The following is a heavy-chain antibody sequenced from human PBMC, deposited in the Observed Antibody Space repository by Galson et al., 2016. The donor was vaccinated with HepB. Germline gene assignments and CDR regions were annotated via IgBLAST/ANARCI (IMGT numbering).Heavy chain of an antibody. CDR1: GVTFSTSA. Sequence: SVKVSCKASGVTFSTSAVQWVRQARGQHLEWIGWIVAGNGDTKYAQKFQERVTITRDMSTRTAYMELSSLTSEDTAVYYCAARGNSSPYYWGQGTLGTVSS. CDR2: IVAGNGDT. D-gene: IGHD6-6*01. V-gene: IGHV1-58*01. CDR3: AARGNSSPYY. J-gene: IGHJ4*02.